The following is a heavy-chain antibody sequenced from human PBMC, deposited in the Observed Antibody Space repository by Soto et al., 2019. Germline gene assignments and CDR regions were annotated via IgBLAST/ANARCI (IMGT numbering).Heavy chain of an antibody. CDR2: IDPSDSQT. CDR1: GYSFAGYW. D-gene: IGHD3-22*01. V-gene: IGHV5-10-1*01. J-gene: IGHJ4*02. CDR3: ARQIYDSDTGPNFQYYFDS. Sequence: VECLTISCKVSGYSFAGYWITWVRQKPGKGLEWMGRIDPSDSQTYYSPSFRGHVTISVTKSITTVFLQWSSLRASDTAMYYCARQIYDSDTGPNFQYYFDSWGQGTPVTVSS.